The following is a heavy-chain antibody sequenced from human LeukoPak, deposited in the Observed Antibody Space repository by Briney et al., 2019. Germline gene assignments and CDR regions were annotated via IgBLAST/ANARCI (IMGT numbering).Heavy chain of an antibody. V-gene: IGHV3-9*01. J-gene: IGHJ4*02. CDR3: AKGLAAAGIDY. Sequence: SGGSLRLSCAASGFTFDDYAMHWVRQAPGKGLEWVSGISWNSGSIGYADSVKGRFTISRDNAKNSRYLQMNSLRAEDTALYYCAKGLAAAGIDYWGQGTLVTVSS. CDR2: ISWNSGSI. D-gene: IGHD6-13*01. CDR1: GFTFDDYA.